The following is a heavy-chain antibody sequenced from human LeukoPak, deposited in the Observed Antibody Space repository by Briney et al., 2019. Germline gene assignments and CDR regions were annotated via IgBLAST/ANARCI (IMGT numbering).Heavy chain of an antibody. V-gene: IGHV3-23*01. Sequence: PGGSLRLSCAASGFTFRSYGMSWVRQAPGKGLQWVSAISGDGKKRDYPDSVKGRFTISRDNSKNTLYLQMNSLRAEDTAVYYCAKIQDSSWYYFDYWGQGTLVTVSS. CDR2: ISGDGKKR. CDR1: GFTFRSYG. CDR3: AKIQDSSWYYFDY. D-gene: IGHD6-13*01. J-gene: IGHJ4*02.